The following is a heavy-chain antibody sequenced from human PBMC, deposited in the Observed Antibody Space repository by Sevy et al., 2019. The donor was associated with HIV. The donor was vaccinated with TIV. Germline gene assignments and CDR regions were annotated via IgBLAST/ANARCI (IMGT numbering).Heavy chain of an antibody. Sequence: GGSLRLSCAASGFTFSSYAMHWVRQAPGKGLEWVAVISYDGSNKYYAYSVKGRFTISRDNSKITLYLQMNSLRAGDTAVYYCAREQGWELPYYGMDVWGQGTTVTVSS. CDR2: ISYDGSNK. V-gene: IGHV3-30-3*01. CDR1: GFTFSSYA. CDR3: AREQGWELPYYGMDV. D-gene: IGHD1-26*01. J-gene: IGHJ6*02.